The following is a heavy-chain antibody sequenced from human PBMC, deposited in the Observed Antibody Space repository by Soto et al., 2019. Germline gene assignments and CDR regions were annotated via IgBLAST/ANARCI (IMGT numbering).Heavy chain of an antibody. CDR3: AKVLYSSESCGCDDASYEKSV. CDR2: LWFDGSNE. Sequence: GGSLRLSCAASGFPFSRYDMHWVRQAPGKGLEWVAVLWFDGSNEYYADSVQGRFTISRDNSKNTLYLQMDSLRAEDTAVYYCAKVLYSSESCGCDDASYEKSVWGQGTTVTVSS. V-gene: IGHV3-33*06. J-gene: IGHJ6*02. D-gene: IGHD2-21*02. CDR1: GFPFSRYD.